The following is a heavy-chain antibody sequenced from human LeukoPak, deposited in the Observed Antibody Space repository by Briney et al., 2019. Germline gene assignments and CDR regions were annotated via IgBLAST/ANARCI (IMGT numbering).Heavy chain of an antibody. Sequence: ASVTVSCKASGYTFTGYYMHWVRQAPGQGLEWMGWINPNSGGTNYAQKFQGRVTMTGDTSISTAYMELSRLRSDDTAVYYCARAGSSGHTGFDYWGQGTLVTVSS. CDR3: ARAGSSGHTGFDY. V-gene: IGHV1-2*02. CDR2: INPNSGGT. J-gene: IGHJ4*02. D-gene: IGHD6-19*01. CDR1: GYTFTGYY.